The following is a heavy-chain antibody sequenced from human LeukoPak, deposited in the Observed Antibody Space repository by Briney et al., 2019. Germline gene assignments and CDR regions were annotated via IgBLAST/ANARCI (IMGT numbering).Heavy chain of an antibody. D-gene: IGHD3-3*01. J-gene: IGHJ4*02. Sequence: ASVKVSCKASGYTFTSYDINWVRQATGQGLEWVGWMNPNSGKTDYAHTFKGRFTMPRNTSISTAYIELSSLRSEDTDVYYCARGRLQLFFGGPWQMGGGDYWGQGTLVTVSS. CDR2: MNPNSGKT. CDR3: ARGRLQLFFGGPWQMGGGDY. V-gene: IGHV1-8*01. CDR1: GYTFTSYD.